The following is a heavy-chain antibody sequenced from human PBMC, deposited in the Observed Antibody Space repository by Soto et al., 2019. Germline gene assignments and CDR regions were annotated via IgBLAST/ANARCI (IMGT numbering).Heavy chain of an antibody. Sequence: PVVSLRLSCAASGFTFSSYAMSWVRQAPGKGLEWVSAISGSGGSTYYADSVKGRFTISRDNSKNTLYLQMNSLRAEDTAVYYCAKDRDIVVVVAHYYYYGMDVWGQGTTVTVSS. CDR3: AKDRDIVVVVAHYYYYGMDV. J-gene: IGHJ6*02. CDR1: GFTFSSYA. V-gene: IGHV3-23*01. CDR2: ISGSGGST. D-gene: IGHD2-15*01.